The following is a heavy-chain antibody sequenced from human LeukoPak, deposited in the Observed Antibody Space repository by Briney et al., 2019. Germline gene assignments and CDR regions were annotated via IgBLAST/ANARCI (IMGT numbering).Heavy chain of an antibody. CDR3: ARSSDRDYYDPLYYFDY. J-gene: IGHJ4*02. CDR2: INHSGST. Sequence: SETLSLTCAVYGGSFSGYYWSWIRQPPGKGLEWIGEINHSGSTNYNPSLKSRVTISVDTSKNQFSLKLSSVTAADTAVYYCARSSDRDYYDPLYYFDYWGQGTLVTVSS. CDR1: GGSFSGYY. D-gene: IGHD3-22*01. V-gene: IGHV4-34*01.